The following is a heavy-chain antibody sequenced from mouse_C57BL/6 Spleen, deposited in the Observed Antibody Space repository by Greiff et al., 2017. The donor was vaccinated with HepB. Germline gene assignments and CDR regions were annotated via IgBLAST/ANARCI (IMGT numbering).Heavy chain of an antibody. J-gene: IGHJ4*01. D-gene: IGHD2-2*01. CDR2: IRNKANGYTT. CDR3: ARYGIYYGYDYAMDY. Sequence: DVMLVESGGGLVQPGGSLSLSCAASGFTFTDYYMSWVRQPPGKALEWLGFIRNKANGYTTEYSASVKGRFTISRDNSQSILYLQMNALRAEDSATYYCARYGIYYGYDYAMDYWGQGTSVTVSS. CDR1: GFTFTDYY. V-gene: IGHV7-3*01.